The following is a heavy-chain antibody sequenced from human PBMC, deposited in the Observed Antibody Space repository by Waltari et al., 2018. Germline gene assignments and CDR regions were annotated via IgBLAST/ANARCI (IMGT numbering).Heavy chain of an antibody. CDR2: ISGSGGTT. J-gene: IGHJ4*02. V-gene: IGHV3-23*04. D-gene: IGHD1-26*01. Sequence: EVRLVAAGGGLVQRGGSLRLSCAAAGFTFASYGMSWVRQAPGKGIECVSSISGSGGTTYYADSVNGRFTMSKDFSKNTLFLQMNSVRVDDTADYYCAKSSGSYYEVFDRWGRGTLVTVSS. CDR1: GFTFASYG. CDR3: AKSSGSYYEVFDR.